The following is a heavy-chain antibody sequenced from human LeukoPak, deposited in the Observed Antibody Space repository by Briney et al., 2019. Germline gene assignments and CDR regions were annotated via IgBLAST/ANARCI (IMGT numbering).Heavy chain of an antibody. D-gene: IGHD1-1*01. Sequence: GGSLRLSRAASGFTFSIYDMRWVRQARGKGREGVSAISGSGGSTSYSDSVQGRFTISRDNSKNTLYLQMNSLRAEDTAVYFCAKDKDPWKSTSISDFDYWGQGTLVTVSS. V-gene: IGHV3-23*01. CDR2: ISGSGGST. J-gene: IGHJ4*02. CDR3: AKDKDPWKSTSISDFDY. CDR1: GFTFSIYD.